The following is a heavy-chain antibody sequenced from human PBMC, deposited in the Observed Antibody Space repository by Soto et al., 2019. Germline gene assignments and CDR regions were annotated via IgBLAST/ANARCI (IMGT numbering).Heavy chain of an antibody. J-gene: IGHJ4*02. D-gene: IGHD1-1*01. Sequence: GGSLRHSCAASGFTFSNYAMSWVRQAPGKGPERVSSISGIGGSTYYADSVKGRFTISRDNSKNTLYLQMNSLRAEDTAVYYCARGRWTQTLADYYLDSWAQGPLVTVSS. CDR2: ISGIGGST. CDR1: GFTFSNYA. V-gene: IGHV3-23*01. CDR3: ARGRWTQTLADYYLDS.